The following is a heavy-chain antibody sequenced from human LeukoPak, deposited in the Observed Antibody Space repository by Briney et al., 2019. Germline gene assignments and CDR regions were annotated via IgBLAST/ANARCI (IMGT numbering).Heavy chain of an antibody. V-gene: IGHV4-59*01. CDR3: ARVGAIPFDY. Sequence: SETLSLTCTVSGGSISSYYRSWIRQPPGKGLEWIGYIYYSGSTNYNPSLKSRVTISVDTSKNQFSLKLSSVTAADTAVYYCARVGAIPFDYWGQGTLVTVSS. J-gene: IGHJ4*02. D-gene: IGHD1-26*01. CDR2: IYYSGST. CDR1: GGSISSYY.